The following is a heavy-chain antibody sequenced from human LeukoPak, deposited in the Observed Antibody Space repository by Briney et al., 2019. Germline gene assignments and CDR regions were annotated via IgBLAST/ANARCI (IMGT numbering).Heavy chain of an antibody. CDR2: IYPGDSDT. Sequence: GESLKISFQGSGYRFTSYWIGWGRPRPGKGLEWMGIIYPGDSDTRYSPSFQGQVPISADQSISPAYLQWSSLKASDTAMYYCARRAIYCSSTSCYPSGVGFYYFDYWGQGTLVTVSS. J-gene: IGHJ4*02. CDR1: GYRFTSYW. D-gene: IGHD2-2*01. CDR3: ARRAIYCSSTSCYPSGVGFYYFDY. V-gene: IGHV5-51*01.